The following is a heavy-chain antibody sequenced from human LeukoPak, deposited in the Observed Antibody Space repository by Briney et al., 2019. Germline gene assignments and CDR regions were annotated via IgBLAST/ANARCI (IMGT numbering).Heavy chain of an antibody. D-gene: IGHD5-18*01. CDR1: GYTFTEYY. CDR2: INPNSGGT. Sequence: ASVKVSCKASGYTFTEYYVYWVRQAPGQGLEWMGWINPNSGGTNYAQKFQGRVTMTRDTSISTAYMELSRLRSDDTAVYYCARDGSYGTTPFDYWGQGTLVTVSS. CDR3: ARDGSYGTTPFDY. V-gene: IGHV1-2*02. J-gene: IGHJ4*02.